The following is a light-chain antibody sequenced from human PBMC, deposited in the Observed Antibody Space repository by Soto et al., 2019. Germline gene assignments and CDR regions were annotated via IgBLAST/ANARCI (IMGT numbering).Light chain of an antibody. V-gene: IGKV3-11*01. J-gene: IGKJ1*01. CDR1: QRVSSY. CDR2: DAA. Sequence: SPSTRSFTPCATSTLSCRASQRVSSYLAWCQQKPGQAPRLLIYDAAYRATGIPARFSGSGSGTDFTPTTISRLPHEDVAEYYCQQCGSSGTFGQGTKVDIK. CDR3: QQCGSSGT.